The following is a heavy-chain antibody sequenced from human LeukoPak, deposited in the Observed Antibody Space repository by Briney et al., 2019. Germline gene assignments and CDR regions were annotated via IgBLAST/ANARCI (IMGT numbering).Heavy chain of an antibody. CDR2: IKQDGSEK. CDR1: GFTFSSYW. J-gene: IGHJ5*02. V-gene: IGHV3-7*01. CDR3: ARDQGCSGGSCYSVGVNWFDP. D-gene: IGHD2-15*01. Sequence: GGSLRLSCAASGFTFSSYWMSWVRQAPGKGLDWVANIKQDGSEKYYVDSVKGRFTISRDNAKNSLYLQMNSLRAEDTAVYYCARDQGCSGGSCYSVGVNWFDPWGQGTLVTVSS.